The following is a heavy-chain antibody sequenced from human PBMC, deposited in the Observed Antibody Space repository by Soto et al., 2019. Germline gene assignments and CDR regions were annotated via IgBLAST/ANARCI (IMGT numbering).Heavy chain of an antibody. CDR2: ISYDGSNK. CDR1: GFTFSSYA. V-gene: IGHV3-30-3*01. CDR3: AREAEETFDY. Sequence: QVQLVESGGGVVQPGRSLRLSCAASGFTFSSYAMHWVRQDPGKGLEWVAVISYDGSNKYYADSVKGRFTISRDNSKNTLYLQMNSLRAEDTAVYYCAREAEETFDYWGQGTLVTVSS. J-gene: IGHJ4*02.